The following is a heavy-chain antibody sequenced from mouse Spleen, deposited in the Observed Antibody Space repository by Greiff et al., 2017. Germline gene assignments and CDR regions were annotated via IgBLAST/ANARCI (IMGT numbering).Heavy chain of an antibody. CDR1: GYTFTSYW. J-gene: IGHJ3*01. CDR3: ATYYSNYPFAY. D-gene: IGHD2-5*01. CDR2: IYPGSGST. Sequence: QVQLQQPGAELVKPGASVKMSCKASGYTFTSYWITWVKQRPGKGLEWIGVIYPGSGSTNYNEKFKSKATLTVDTSSSTAYMQLSSLTSEDSAVYYCATYYSNYPFAYWGQGTLVTVSA. V-gene: IGHV1-55*01.